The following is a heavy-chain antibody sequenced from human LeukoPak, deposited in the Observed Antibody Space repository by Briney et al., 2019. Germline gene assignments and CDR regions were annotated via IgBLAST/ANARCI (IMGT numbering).Heavy chain of an antibody. CDR1: GYTFSSYD. D-gene: IGHD3-10*01. CDR2: MNPNSGNT. J-gene: IGHJ4*02. Sequence: GASVKVSCKASGYTFSSYDINWVRQAPGQGLEWMGWMNPNSGNTGYAQKFQGRVTMTRKTSISTAYMELSSLRSEDTAVYYCARGQKSALTYGSGTYAYYFDYWGQGTLVTVSS. CDR3: ARGQKSALTYGSGTYAYYFDY. V-gene: IGHV1-8*01.